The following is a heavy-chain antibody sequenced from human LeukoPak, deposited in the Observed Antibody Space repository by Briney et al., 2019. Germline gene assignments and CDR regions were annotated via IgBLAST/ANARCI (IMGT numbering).Heavy chain of an antibody. CDR2: IYYSGST. CDR1: GGSISSGGYY. J-gene: IGHJ4*02. Sequence: SQTLSLTCTVSGGSISSGGYYWSWIRQHPGKGLEWIGYIYYSGSTHYNPSLKSRVTISVDTSKNQFSLKLSSVTAADTAVYYCARFAYCGGHCWYYFDYWGQGSLVTVSS. CDR3: ARFAYCGGHCWYYFDY. V-gene: IGHV4-31*03. D-gene: IGHD2-21*02.